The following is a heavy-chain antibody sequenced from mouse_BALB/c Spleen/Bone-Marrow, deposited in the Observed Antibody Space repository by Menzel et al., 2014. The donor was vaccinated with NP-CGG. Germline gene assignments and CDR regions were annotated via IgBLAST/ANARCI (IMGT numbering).Heavy chain of an antibody. V-gene: IGHV1-5*01. J-gene: IGHJ2*01. Sequence: VQLQQSGTVLARPGASVKMSCKASGYTFTSYWMHWVKQWPGPDLEWIGAIYPGNSDTSYNQKFKGKAKLTAVTSTSTAYMELSSLTNEDSAVYYCTSDYDNYWGQGTTLTVST. CDR3: TSDYDNY. CDR1: GYTFTSYW. CDR2: IYPGNSDT. D-gene: IGHD2-4*01.